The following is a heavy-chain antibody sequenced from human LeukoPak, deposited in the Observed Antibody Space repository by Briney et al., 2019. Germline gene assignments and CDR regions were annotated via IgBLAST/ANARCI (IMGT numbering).Heavy chain of an antibody. CDR2: ISYDGDKT. Sequence: GSSLRLSCAASGFSFSEFGSHWVRQAPGKGLEWVAAISYDGDKTSYSDAVKGRFTISRDNSKNTLYLQMNSLRGEDMAVYYCAKEQEAGSGTYFFYYGMDVWGQGTTVTVSS. CDR1: GFSFSEFG. CDR3: AKEQEAGSGTYFFYYGMDV. V-gene: IGHV3-30*18. D-gene: IGHD3-10*01. J-gene: IGHJ6*02.